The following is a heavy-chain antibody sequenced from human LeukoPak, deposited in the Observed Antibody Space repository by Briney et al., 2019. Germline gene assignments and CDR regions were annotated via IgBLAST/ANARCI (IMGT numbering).Heavy chain of an antibody. CDR3: AREEVVGHNWFDP. CDR2: IYSSGST. J-gene: IGHJ5*02. D-gene: IGHD3-22*01. CDR1: GGSISSGYYY. V-gene: IGHV4-61*02. Sequence: SETLPLTCTVSGGSISSGYYYWSWIRQPAGKGLEWIGRIYSSGSTNYNPSLKSRVTISVDTSKNQFSLKLSSVTAADTAVYYCAREEVVGHNWFDPWGQGTLVTVSS.